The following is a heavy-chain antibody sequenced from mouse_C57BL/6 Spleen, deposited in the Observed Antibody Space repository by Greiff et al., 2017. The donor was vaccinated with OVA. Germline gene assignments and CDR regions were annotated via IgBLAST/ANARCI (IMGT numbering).Heavy chain of an antibody. Sequence: EVKLVESGGGLVKPGGSLKLSCAASGFTFSSYTMSWVRQTPEKRLEWVATISGGGGNTYYPDSVKGRFTISRDNAKNTLYLQMSSLRSEDTALYYCARELDGNYGAWFAYWGQGTLVTVSA. CDR1: GFTFSSYT. J-gene: IGHJ3*01. CDR3: ARELDGNYGAWFAY. V-gene: IGHV5-9*01. CDR2: ISGGGGNT. D-gene: IGHD2-1*01.